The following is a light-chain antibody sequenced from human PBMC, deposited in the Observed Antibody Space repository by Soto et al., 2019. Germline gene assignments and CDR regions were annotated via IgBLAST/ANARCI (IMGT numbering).Light chain of an antibody. CDR3: QQLNAYPLT. J-gene: IGKJ4*01. Sequence: EIQITQSPSSLSASVGDRVTITCRASQSIDKYLNWYQQKPGKGPDLLIYAASNLRTGVPSRFSGSGSGTQFTLTISSLQPEDFATYYCQQLNAYPLTFGGGTKVDI. CDR1: QSIDKY. CDR2: AAS. V-gene: IGKV1-17*01.